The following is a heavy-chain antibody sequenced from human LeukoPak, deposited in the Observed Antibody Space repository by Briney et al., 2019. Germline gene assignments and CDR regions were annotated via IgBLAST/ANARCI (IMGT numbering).Heavy chain of an antibody. CDR2: IIPIFGIA. Sequence: GASVKVSCKASGGTFSSYAIGWVRQAPGQGLEWMGGIIPIFGIANYAQKFQGRVTITADKSTSTAYMELSSLRSEDTAVYYCARRDSRPYYDSSDSEDYWGQGTLVTVSS. D-gene: IGHD3-22*01. CDR1: GGTFSSYA. V-gene: IGHV1-69*10. CDR3: ARRDSRPYYDSSDSEDY. J-gene: IGHJ4*02.